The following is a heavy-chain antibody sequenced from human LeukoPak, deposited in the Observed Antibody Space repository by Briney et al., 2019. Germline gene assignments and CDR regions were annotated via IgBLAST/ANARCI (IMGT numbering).Heavy chain of an antibody. V-gene: IGHV3-7*01. J-gene: IGHJ4*02. CDR3: AREPNMKWELPQIDY. CDR1: GFTFSSYW. Sequence: GGSLRLSCAASGFTFSSYWMSWVRQAPGKGLEWVANIKQDGSEKYYVDSVKGRFTISRDNAKNSLYLQMNSLRAEDTAVSYCAREPNMKWELPQIDYWGQGTLVTVSS. CDR2: IKQDGSEK. D-gene: IGHD1-26*01.